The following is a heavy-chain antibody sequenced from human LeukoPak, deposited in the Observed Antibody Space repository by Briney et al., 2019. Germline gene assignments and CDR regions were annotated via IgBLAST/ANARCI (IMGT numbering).Heavy chain of an antibody. CDR1: GFIFSTYA. CDR3: AREWLQRAFDI. Sequence: GSLRLSCAASGFIFSTYAMHWVRQAPGKGLEWVALISYDGSNKYNADSVKGRFTISRDNSKNTLYLQMNSLRAEDTAVYYCAREWLQRAFDIWGQGTMVTVSS. V-gene: IGHV3-30-3*01. D-gene: IGHD5-24*01. J-gene: IGHJ3*02. CDR2: ISYDGSNK.